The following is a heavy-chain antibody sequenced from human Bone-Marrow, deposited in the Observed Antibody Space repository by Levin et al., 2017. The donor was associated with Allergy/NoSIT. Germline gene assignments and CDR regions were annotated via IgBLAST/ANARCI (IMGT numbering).Heavy chain of an antibody. V-gene: IGHV4-4*02. Sequence: KSSETLSLTCAVSGASISSSNSWNWVRQPPGMGLEWIGEIYHDGGARYNVSLRSRATISVDTSKNTFSLKLTSVTAADTAVYYCASSALFGTLDSWGLGTLVTVSS. CDR2: IYHDGGA. CDR3: ASSALFGTLDS. D-gene: IGHD3-3*01. J-gene: IGHJ4*02. CDR1: GASISSSNS.